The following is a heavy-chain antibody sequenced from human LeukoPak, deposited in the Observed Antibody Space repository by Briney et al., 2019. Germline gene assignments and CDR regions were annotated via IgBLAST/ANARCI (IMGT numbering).Heavy chain of an antibody. CDR1: GFDFINYA. J-gene: IGHJ4*02. D-gene: IGHD2-15*01. V-gene: IGHV3-48*03. CDR2: ISSSGNTI. Sequence: GGSLRLSCAASGFDFINYAMSWVRQAPGKGLEWVSYISSSGNTIYYADSVKGRFTISRDNAENSLYLQMNSLRAEDTAVYYCARGRGGSCWGQGTLVTVSS. CDR3: ARGRGGSC.